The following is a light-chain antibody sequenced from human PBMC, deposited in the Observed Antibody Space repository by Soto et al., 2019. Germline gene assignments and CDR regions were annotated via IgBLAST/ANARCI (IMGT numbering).Light chain of an antibody. Sequence: EIVLTQSPGTLSLSPGERATLSCRASQSVSDMYLASYQQKPGQAPRLLIYASNRATGIPDRFSGSGSGTDLTLTISRLEPEDFAVYYCQHYGTSALFGPGTKVEIK. CDR2: AS. CDR3: QHYGTSAL. V-gene: IGKV3-20*01. J-gene: IGKJ3*01. CDR1: QSVSDMY.